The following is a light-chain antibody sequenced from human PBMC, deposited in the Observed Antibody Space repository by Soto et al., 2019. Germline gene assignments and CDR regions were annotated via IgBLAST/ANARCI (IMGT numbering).Light chain of an antibody. CDR2: AAS. J-gene: IGKJ1*01. CDR3: QQSYSTRWT. CDR1: QSFSSY. V-gene: IGKV1-39*01. Sequence: DIQMTQSPSSLSASVGDRVTITCRASQSFSSYLNWYQQKPGKAPKLLIYAASSLQSGVPSRFSGSGSGTDFTLTISSLQPEDFATYYCQQSYSTRWTFGQGTKVEIK.